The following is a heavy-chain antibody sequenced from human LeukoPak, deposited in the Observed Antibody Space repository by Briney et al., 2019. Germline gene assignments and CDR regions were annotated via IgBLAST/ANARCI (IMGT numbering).Heavy chain of an antibody. CDR1: GGTFSSYA. J-gene: IGHJ4*02. CDR2: IIPIFGTA. V-gene: IGHV1-69*13. Sequence: GASVTVSCKASGGTFSSYAISWVRQAPGQGLEWMGGIIPIFGTANYAQKFQGRVTITADESTSTAYMELSSLRSEDTAVYYCARVGLSNYYDSSGYYFLPGDYWGQGTLVTVSS. D-gene: IGHD3-22*01. CDR3: ARVGLSNYYDSSGYYFLPGDY.